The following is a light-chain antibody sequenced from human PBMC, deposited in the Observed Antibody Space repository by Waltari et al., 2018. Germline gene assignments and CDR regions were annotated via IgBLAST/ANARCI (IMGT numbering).Light chain of an antibody. CDR1: QSVLYSSNNKNY. V-gene: IGKV4-1*01. CDR3: QQYYSTPPT. Sequence: DIVMTQSPDSLAVSLGERATINCKSSQSVLYSSNNKNYLAWYPQKPGRPPKRLIYWASTRESGVPDRFSGSGSGTDFTLTISSLQAEDVAVYYCQQYYSTPPTFGQGTKVEIK. CDR2: WAS. J-gene: IGKJ1*01.